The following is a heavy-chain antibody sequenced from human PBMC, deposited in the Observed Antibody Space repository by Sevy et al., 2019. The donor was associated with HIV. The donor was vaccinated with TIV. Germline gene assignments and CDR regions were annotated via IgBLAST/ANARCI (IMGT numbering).Heavy chain of an antibody. J-gene: IGHJ4*02. CDR3: SRGLYYYDMRGHQEPGDY. CDR2: INSDGSTN. CDR1: GITLTPYW. Sequence: GGSLRLSCAASGITLTPYWMHWVRQVPGKGLVWVSRINSDGSTNSYAESVKGGFTISRDNGKNTVYLKMKSLRVEDTAVYFCSRGLYYYDMRGHQEPGDYWGQGVLVTVSS. V-gene: IGHV3-74*01. D-gene: IGHD3-22*01.